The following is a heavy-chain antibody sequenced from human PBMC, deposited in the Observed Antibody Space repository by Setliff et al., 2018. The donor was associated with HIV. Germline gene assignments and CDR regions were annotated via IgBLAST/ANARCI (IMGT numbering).Heavy chain of an antibody. CDR3: ARMNAYYNVWRSTYYFDY. CDR2: ITVYKGHT. Sequence: ASVKVSCKTAGYSFTRYGINWVRQAPGQGLEWMGWITVYKGHTYYDEKFQGRVTMTTDTSTSTASMELTSLRSDDTAVYYCARMNAYYNVWRSTYYFDYWGQGTLVTVS. D-gene: IGHD3-3*01. CDR1: GYSFTRYG. J-gene: IGHJ4*02. V-gene: IGHV1-18*01.